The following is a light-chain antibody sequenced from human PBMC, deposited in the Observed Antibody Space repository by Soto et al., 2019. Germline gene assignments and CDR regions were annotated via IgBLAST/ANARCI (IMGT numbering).Light chain of an antibody. Sequence: QSVLTQPPSASGTPGQRVTISCSGSSSNIGSNYVYWYQQHPGTAPKLLIYRNNHRPSGVPARFSGSKSGTSASLAISGLRYDDEADYYCAASDDSRSAYYVFGTGTKLTVL. V-gene: IGLV1-47*01. J-gene: IGLJ1*01. CDR1: SSNIGSNY. CDR3: AASDDSRSAYYV. CDR2: RNN.